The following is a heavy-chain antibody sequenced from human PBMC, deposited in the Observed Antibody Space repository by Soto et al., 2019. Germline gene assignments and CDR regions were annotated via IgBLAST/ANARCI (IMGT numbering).Heavy chain of an antibody. CDR3: VRDGSLLGMTR. Sequence: EVQLVESGGGLVKPGESLRLSCVASGFTFKNYNMHWVRQAPGKGLEWVSSIGGSDTFTDYADSVKGRFTISRDNAKSSLFLQMNSLRVEDTAVYFWVRDGSLLGMTRWGQVTLVTVSS. J-gene: IGHJ4*02. CDR2: IGGSDTFT. CDR1: GFTFKNYN. V-gene: IGHV3-21*02. D-gene: IGHD3-10*01.